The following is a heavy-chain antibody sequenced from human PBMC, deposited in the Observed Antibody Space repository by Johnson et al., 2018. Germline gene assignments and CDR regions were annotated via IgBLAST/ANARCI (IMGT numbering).Heavy chain of an antibody. J-gene: IGHJ3*01. D-gene: IGHD3-16*01. V-gene: IGHV3-33*01. Sequence: QVQLVESGGGVVQPGRSLRLSCAASGFTFSRSGMHWVRQAPGKGLEWVAVLWSDGSNEGYADPVTGRYTISRDNSKNTLYLQMNSLRVEDTAVYYCARDEGGSPFDVWGQGTMVTVSS. CDR3: ARDEGGSPFDV. CDR1: GFTFSRSG. CDR2: LWSDGSNE.